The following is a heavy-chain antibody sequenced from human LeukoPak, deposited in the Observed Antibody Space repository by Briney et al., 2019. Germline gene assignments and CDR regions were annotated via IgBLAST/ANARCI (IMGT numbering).Heavy chain of an antibody. J-gene: IGHJ5*02. CDR3: ARLGSSSWYGSNPAAKFDP. CDR1: GYSFTSYW. V-gene: IGHV5-51*01. Sequence: GESLKISCKGSGYSFTSYWIGWVRQMPGKGLEWMGIIYPGDSDTRYSPSFQGQVTISADKSISTAYLQWSSLKASDTAMYYCARLGSSSWYGSNPAAKFDPWGQGTLVTVSS. D-gene: IGHD6-13*01. CDR2: IYPGDSDT.